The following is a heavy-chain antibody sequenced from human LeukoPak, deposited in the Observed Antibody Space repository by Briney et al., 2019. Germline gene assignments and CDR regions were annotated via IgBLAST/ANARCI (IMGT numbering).Heavy chain of an antibody. CDR3: ARGMATMQNYYYYMDV. Sequence: SVKVSCKASGGTFSSYAVSWARQAPGQGLEWMGGIIPIIGSANYAQKFQGRVTITADRSTSTAYMEVSGLRSDDTAVYYCARGMATMQNYYYYMDVWGKGTTVTVSS. CDR1: GGTFSSYA. D-gene: IGHD5-24*01. CDR2: IIPIIGSA. J-gene: IGHJ6*03. V-gene: IGHV1-69*06.